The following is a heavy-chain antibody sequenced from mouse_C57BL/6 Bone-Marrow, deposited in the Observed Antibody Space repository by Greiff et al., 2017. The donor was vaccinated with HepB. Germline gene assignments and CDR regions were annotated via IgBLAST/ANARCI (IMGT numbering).Heavy chain of an antibody. CDR1: GFTFSDFY. CDR3: ARDGPDCYYMSAMDY. J-gene: IGHJ4*01. CDR2: SRNKANDYTT. D-gene: IGHD2-3*01. V-gene: IGHV7-1*01. Sequence: EVKVVESGGGLVQSGRSLRLSCATSGFTFSDFYMEWVRQAPGKGLEWIAASRNKANDYTTEYSASVKGRFIVSRDTSQSILYLQMNALRAQDTAIYYCARDGPDCYYMSAMDYWGQGTSVTVSS.